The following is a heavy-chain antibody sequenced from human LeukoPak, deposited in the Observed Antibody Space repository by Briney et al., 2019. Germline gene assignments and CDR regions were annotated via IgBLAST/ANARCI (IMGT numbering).Heavy chain of an antibody. CDR2: ISAYNGNT. J-gene: IGHJ1*01. CDR1: GYTFTSYG. CDR3: ARDLQGGNIVVVPAAIYLH. V-gene: IGHV1-18*01. D-gene: IGHD2-2*01. Sequence: ASVKVSCKASGYTFTSYGISWVRQAPGQGLEWMGWISAYNGNTNYAQKLQGRVTMTTDTSTSTAYMELRSLRSDDTAVYYCARDLQGGNIVVVPAAIYLHWGQGTLVTVSS.